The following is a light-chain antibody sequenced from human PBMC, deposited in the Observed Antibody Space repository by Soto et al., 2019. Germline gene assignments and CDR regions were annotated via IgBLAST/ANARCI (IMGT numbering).Light chain of an antibody. CDR3: SSYTSSNTYV. J-gene: IGLJ1*01. CDR1: RSDVGGYNS. Sequence: SVLTQPAAVAGCPGQSVAHPFPGNRSDVGGYNSVSWYQQHPGKAPKLMIYNVSNRPSGVSDRFSGSKSGNTASLTISGLQAEDEADYYCSSYTSSNTYVFGTGTKVTVL. CDR2: NVS. V-gene: IGLV2-14*03.